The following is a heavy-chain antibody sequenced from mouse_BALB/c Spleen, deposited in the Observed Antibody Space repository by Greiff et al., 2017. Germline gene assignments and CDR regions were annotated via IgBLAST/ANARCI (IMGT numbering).Heavy chain of an antibody. J-gene: IGHJ2*01. CDR3: ATGTYGDY. CDR1: GFNIKDYY. Sequence: EVQLVESGAELVRPGALVKLSCKASGFNIKDYYMHWVKQRPEQGLEWIGWIDPENGNTIYDPKFQGKASITADTSSNTAYLQLSSLTSEDTAVYYCATGTYGDYWGQGTTLTVSS. V-gene: IGHV14-1*02. CDR2: IDPENGNT. D-gene: IGHD4-1*01.